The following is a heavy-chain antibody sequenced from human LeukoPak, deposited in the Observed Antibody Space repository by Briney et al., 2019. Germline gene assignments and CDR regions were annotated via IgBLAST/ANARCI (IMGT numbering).Heavy chain of an antibody. J-gene: IGHJ4*02. CDR3: ARGNYESSANEDY. CDR2: IWYDGSNK. V-gene: IGHV3-33*01. D-gene: IGHD3-22*01. CDR1: GFVFSSYG. Sequence: GRSLRLSCAASGFVFSSYGMHWVRQAPGKGLEWVAVIWYDGSNKYYADSVKGRFAISRDNSKNTLYLQMNSLRAEDTAMYYCARGNYESSANEDYWGQGTLVTVSS.